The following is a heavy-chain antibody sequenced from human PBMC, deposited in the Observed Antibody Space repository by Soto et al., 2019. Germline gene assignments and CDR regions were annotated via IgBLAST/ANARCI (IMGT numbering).Heavy chain of an antibody. Sequence: SETLSLTCTVSGGSISSGGYYWSWIRQHPGKGLEWIGYIYYSGSTYYNPSLKSRVTISVDTSKNQFSLKLSSVTAADTAVYYCARGPYSGSYGTVYYFDYWGQGTLVTVSS. CDR2: IYYSGST. CDR1: GGSISSGGYY. D-gene: IGHD1-26*01. CDR3: ARGPYSGSYGTVYYFDY. J-gene: IGHJ4*02. V-gene: IGHV4-31*03.